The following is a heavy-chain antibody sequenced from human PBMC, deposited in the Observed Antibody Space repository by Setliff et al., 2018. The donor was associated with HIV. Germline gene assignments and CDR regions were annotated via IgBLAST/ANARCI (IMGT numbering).Heavy chain of an antibody. CDR1: GYTFTNYY. CDR3: ARETQTGTGSYLN. V-gene: IGHV1-46*01. J-gene: IGHJ4*02. CDR2: INCENGDT. Sequence: ASVKVSCKTSGYTFTNYYVNWVRQAPGQGLEWMGIINCENGDTTYAQNFKDRVTVTRDTPTSTVYIDLSSLRPEDTAVYYCARETQTGTGSYLNWGQGTLVTVSS. D-gene: IGHD3-10*01.